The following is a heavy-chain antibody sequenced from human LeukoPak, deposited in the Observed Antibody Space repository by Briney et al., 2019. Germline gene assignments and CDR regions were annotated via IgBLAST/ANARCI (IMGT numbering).Heavy chain of an antibody. CDR3: ASGSPDYYDSSGYCDY. CDR2: IKQDGSEK. Sequence: GGSLRLSCAASGFTFSSYWMSWVRQAPGKGLEWVANIKQDGSEKYYVDSVKGRFTISRDNAKNSLYLQMNSLRAEDKAVYYCASGSPDYYDSSGYCDYWGQGTLVTVSS. J-gene: IGHJ4*02. D-gene: IGHD3-22*01. V-gene: IGHV3-7*01. CDR1: GFTFSSYW.